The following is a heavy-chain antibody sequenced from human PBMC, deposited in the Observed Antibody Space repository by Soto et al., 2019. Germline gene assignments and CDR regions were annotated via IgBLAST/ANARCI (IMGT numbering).Heavy chain of an antibody. CDR1: DDSISSGDYY. D-gene: IGHD3-3*01. CDR3: ARDGFFGRSGYFDY. V-gene: IGHV4-30-4*01. Sequence: QVQLQESGPGLVKPAQTLSLTCSVSDDSISSGDYYWNWIRQAPGKGLQWIGNIYYSGSTDYSPSLRSRVFISQDTSKNQFSLRLNSVTAADTAVYYCARDGFFGRSGYFDYWGQGILVTVSS. CDR2: IYYSGST. J-gene: IGHJ4*02.